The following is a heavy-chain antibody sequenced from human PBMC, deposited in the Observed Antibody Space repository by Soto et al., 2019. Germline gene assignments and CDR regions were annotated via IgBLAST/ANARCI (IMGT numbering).Heavy chain of an antibody. J-gene: IGHJ1*01. Sequence: GGSLRLSCAASGSASGFSFSDYAMTWLRQAPGKGLEWISAISGTGGSTYYADSVKGRFTISRDNSESQVYLQMDRLRADDTGIYDCAKSLGRVTAPPDLCGQGTRVPVCS. CDR2: ISGTGGST. CDR1: GFSFSDYA. V-gene: IGHV3-23*01. D-gene: IGHD3-10*01. CDR3: AKSLGRVTAPPDL.